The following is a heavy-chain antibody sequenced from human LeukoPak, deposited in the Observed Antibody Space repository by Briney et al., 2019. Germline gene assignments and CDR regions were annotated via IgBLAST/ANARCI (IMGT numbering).Heavy chain of an antibody. D-gene: IGHD5-18*01. CDR1: GGTFSSYA. V-gene: IGHV1-69*13. Sequence: ASVKVSCKASGGTFSSYAISWVRQAPGQGLEWMGGIIPIFGTANYAQKFQGRVTITADESTSTAYMELSSLRSEDTAVYYCARAGDTAMVPSYYYYGMDVWGQGTTVTASS. J-gene: IGHJ6*02. CDR2: IIPIFGTA. CDR3: ARAGDTAMVPSYYYYGMDV.